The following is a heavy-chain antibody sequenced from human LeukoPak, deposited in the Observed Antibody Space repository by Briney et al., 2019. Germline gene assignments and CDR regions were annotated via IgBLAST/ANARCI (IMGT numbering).Heavy chain of an antibody. Sequence: SETLSLTCTVSGGSISSSSYYWGRIRQPPGKGLEWIGSIYYSGSTYYNPSLKSRVTISVDTSKNQFSLKLISVTAADTAVYYCARRDCSSTSCYTFDYWGQGTLVTVSS. CDR3: ARRDCSSTSCYTFDY. CDR2: IYYSGST. J-gene: IGHJ4*02. CDR1: GGSISSSSYY. V-gene: IGHV4-39*01. D-gene: IGHD2-2*02.